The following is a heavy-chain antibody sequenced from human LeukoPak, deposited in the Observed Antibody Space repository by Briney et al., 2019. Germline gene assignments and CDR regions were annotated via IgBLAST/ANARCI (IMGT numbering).Heavy chain of an antibody. CDR1: GYSFTSYW. J-gene: IGHJ6*02. Sequence: GESLKISCKGSGYSFTSYWIGWVRPMPGKGLEWMGIIYPGDSDTRYSPSFQGQVTISADKSISTAYLQWSSLKASDTAMYYCASPRATSYYGMDVWGQGTTVTVSS. CDR2: IYPGDSDT. CDR3: ASPRATSYYGMDV. D-gene: IGHD5-24*01. V-gene: IGHV5-51*01.